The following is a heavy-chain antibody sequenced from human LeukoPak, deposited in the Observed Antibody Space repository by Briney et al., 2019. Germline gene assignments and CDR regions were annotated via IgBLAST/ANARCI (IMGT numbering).Heavy chain of an antibody. CDR3: ARDLGYYRADY. J-gene: IGHJ4*02. D-gene: IGHD1-26*01. CDR1: GFTFSSYW. V-gene: IGHV3-7*04. CDR2: IKGDGSDN. Sequence: GGSLRLSCAASGFTFSSYWMSWVRQAPGKGLEWVANIKGDGSDNHYVDSVRGRFTISRDNAKNSLYPQMNSLGAEDTAVYYCARDLGYYRADYWGQGTLVTVSS.